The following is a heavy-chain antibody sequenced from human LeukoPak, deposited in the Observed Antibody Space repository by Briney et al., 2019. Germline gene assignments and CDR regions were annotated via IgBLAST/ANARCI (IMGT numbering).Heavy chain of an antibody. CDR2: IYYSGST. D-gene: IGHD4-23*01. J-gene: IGHJ5*02. Sequence: SEPLSLTCTVSGRSIRSGGYYWSWIRQHRGKGLEWIGYIYYSGSTYYHPSVKSRFTISVDTSKNQFSLKLSSVTAADTAVYYCARDPTVVLGWFDPCGQGTLVTVSS. CDR1: GRSIRSGGYY. V-gene: IGHV4-31*03. CDR3: ARDPTVVLGWFDP.